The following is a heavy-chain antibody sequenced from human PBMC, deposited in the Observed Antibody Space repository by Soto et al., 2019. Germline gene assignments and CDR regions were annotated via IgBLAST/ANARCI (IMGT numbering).Heavy chain of an antibody. CDR1: GGTFSTHA. CDR2: IIPIFGTA. V-gene: IGHV1-69*06. Sequence: QVHLVQSGAEVKKPGSSVKVSCKASGGTFSTHAISWVRQAPGQGLEWMGGIIPIFGTANYAQKFQGRVTITADKSTSTVYMELSSLRSEDTAVYYCARRGPSWDYFDYWGQGTLVTVSS. CDR3: ARRGPSWDYFDY. J-gene: IGHJ4*02. D-gene: IGHD6-6*01.